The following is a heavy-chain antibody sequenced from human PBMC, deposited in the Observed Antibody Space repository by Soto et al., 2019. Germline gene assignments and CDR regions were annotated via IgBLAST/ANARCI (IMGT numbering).Heavy chain of an antibody. J-gene: IGHJ6*02. CDR1: DASITSSY. CDR3: ARLSPLILAGSAYYHSMDV. D-gene: IGHD3-10*01. Sequence: SETLSLTCSVSDASITSSYWSWLRQPPGKGLEWIGFIHYSGITNYNPSLQSRLTMSVDTSKSQFSLNLRSVTAADTAVYFCARLSPLILAGSAYYHSMDVWGQGAPVTVSS. V-gene: IGHV4-59*12. CDR2: IHYSGIT.